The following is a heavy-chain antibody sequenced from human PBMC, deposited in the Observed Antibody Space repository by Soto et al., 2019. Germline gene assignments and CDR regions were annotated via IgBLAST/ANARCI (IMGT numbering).Heavy chain of an antibody. D-gene: IGHD1-1*01. Sequence: QVQLVQSGAELRKPGASVKVSCKPSGYTSSNYDVSWVRQAPGQGLEWMGRISANNNHTNYALNCQGRVPLTTDTSTSTAYREPGGLRANDTGIYYCVGCCIDCDESGTAVDMWGRGTLVTVSS. V-gene: IGHV1-18*01. J-gene: IGHJ3*02. CDR3: VGCCIDCDESGTAVDM. CDR2: ISANNNHT. CDR1: GYTSSNYD.